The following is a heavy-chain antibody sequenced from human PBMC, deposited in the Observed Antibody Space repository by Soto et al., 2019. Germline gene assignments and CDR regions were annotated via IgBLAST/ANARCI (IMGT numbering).Heavy chain of an antibody. D-gene: IGHD4-17*01. Sequence: QVQLMQSGAEVKKPGSSVKVSCKTSGGSFSSYTVTWVRQAPGQGLEWMGRIIPILNVGIYAQKFQGRVTITADKSTSTAYMELSSLRSEDTAVYYCARVSPRGDVDYWGQGTLVTVSS. J-gene: IGHJ4*02. CDR3: ARVSPRGDVDY. CDR2: IIPILNVG. CDR1: GGSFSSYT. V-gene: IGHV1-69*02.